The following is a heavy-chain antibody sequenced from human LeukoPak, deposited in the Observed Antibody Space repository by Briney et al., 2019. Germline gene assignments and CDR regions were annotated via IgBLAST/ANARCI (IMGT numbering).Heavy chain of an antibody. V-gene: IGHV3-23*01. CDR3: AKDGYVSWAYQLSHFDY. D-gene: IGHD2-2*03. Sequence: GGSLRLSCAASAFTFSSYTMSWVRQAPGKRLERVSAISNSGGSTYYADSVKGRFTISRDNSKNTLYLQMNSLRAEDTAVYYCAKDGYVSWAYQLSHFDYWGQGTLVTVSS. J-gene: IGHJ4*02. CDR2: ISNSGGST. CDR1: AFTFSSYT.